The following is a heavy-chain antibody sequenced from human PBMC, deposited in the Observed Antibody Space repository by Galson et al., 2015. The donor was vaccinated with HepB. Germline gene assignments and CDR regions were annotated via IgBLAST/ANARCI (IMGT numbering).Heavy chain of an antibody. CDR3: AKEIMVHAGDWYFDL. Sequence: SLRLSCAASGFNFSNHGIHWVRQAQGKGLEWVAVISSGGGTQYLAASVRGGVTLSRDTPKNTVYLQMNSLGAEDAAVYYCAKEIMVHAGDWYFDLWGRGTLVTVSS. V-gene: IGHV3-30*18. CDR1: GFNFSNHG. D-gene: IGHD2-8*01. CDR2: ISSGGGTQ. J-gene: IGHJ2*01.